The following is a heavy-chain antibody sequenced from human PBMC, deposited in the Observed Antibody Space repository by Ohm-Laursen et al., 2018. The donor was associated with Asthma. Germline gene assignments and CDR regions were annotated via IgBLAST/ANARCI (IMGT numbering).Heavy chain of an antibody. Sequence: GSLRLSCAASGFTFDMFAMSWVRQAPGKGLEWLATISGTGSSTYYTDSVQGRFTISRDNSKHTVSLRLNSLRGEDTALYYCAKDNIPCCTSCYDYGMLDWGQGTTVTVSS. CDR3: AKDNIPCCTSCYDYGMLD. J-gene: IGHJ6*02. D-gene: IGHD2-21*01. V-gene: IGHV3-23*01. CDR2: ISGTGSST. CDR1: GFTFDMFA.